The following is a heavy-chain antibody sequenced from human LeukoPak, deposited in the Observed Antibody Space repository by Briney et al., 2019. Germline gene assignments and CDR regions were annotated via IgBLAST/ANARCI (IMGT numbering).Heavy chain of an antibody. Sequence: ASVKVSCKASGYTFTSYYMHWVRQAPGQALEWMGIINPSVGSTNYAQKFQGRVAMTRDTSTSTVYMDLSSLRSEDTAVYFCARGVEYNWNDAAPVPGDYWGQGTLVTVSS. J-gene: IGHJ4*02. D-gene: IGHD1-1*01. V-gene: IGHV1-46*01. CDR3: ARGVEYNWNDAAPVPGDY. CDR2: INPSVGST. CDR1: GYTFTSYY.